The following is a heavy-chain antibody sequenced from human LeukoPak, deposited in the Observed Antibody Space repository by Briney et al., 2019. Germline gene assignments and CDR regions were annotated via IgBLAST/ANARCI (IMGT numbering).Heavy chain of an antibody. CDR3: ARVGGRERWLSRRGYFEY. J-gene: IGHJ4*02. CDR2: INHSGST. D-gene: IGHD5-24*01. Sequence: SETLSLTCAVYGGSFSGYYWSWIRQPPGKGLEWIGEINHSGSTNYNPSLKSRVTISVDTSKNQFSLKLSSVTAADTAVYYCARVGGRERWLSRRGYFEYWGQGTLVTVYS. CDR1: GGSFSGYY. V-gene: IGHV4-34*01.